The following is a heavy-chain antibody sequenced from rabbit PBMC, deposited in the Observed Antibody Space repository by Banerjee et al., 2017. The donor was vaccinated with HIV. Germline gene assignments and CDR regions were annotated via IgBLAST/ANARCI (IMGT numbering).Heavy chain of an antibody. CDR3: ARDLVWSTNL. CDR1: GFDFSNYG. CDR2: IYHDYGST. Sequence: EESGGDLVQPGGSLKLSCKASGFDFSNYGISWVRQAPGKGLEWIAYIYHDYGSTDYASWVNGRFTISLDNAQNTVLLQMTSLTAADTATYFCARDLVWSTNLWGPGTLVTVS. V-gene: IGHV1S47*01. D-gene: IGHD3-3*01. J-gene: IGHJ4*01.